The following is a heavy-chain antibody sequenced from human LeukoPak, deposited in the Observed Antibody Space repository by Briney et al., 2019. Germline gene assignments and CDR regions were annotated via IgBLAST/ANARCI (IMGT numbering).Heavy chain of an antibody. V-gene: IGHV3-48*03. Sequence: GRSLRLSCAASGFTFSSYEMNWVRQAPGKGLEWVSYISISGSTIYYADSVKGRFTISRDNAKNSLYLQMNSLRAEDTAVYYCARDGWIQLGYWGQGTLVTVSS. J-gene: IGHJ4*02. D-gene: IGHD5-18*01. CDR3: ARDGWIQLGY. CDR1: GFTFSSYE. CDR2: ISISGSTI.